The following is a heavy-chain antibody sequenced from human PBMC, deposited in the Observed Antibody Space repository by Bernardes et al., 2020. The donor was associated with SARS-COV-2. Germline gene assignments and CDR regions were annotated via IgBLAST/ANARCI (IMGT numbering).Heavy chain of an antibody. Sequence: SETLSLTCTVSGVSISSGSYYWSWIRQHPGKGREWIGYIYYSGSTYYNPSLKSRVTISVDTSKNQFSLKLSSVTAADTAVYYCARGIPQSITIFGVVIPGNWFDPWGQGTLVTVSS. CDR1: GVSISSGSYY. CDR2: IYYSGST. CDR3: ARGIPQSITIFGVVIPGNWFDP. J-gene: IGHJ5*02. V-gene: IGHV4-31*03. D-gene: IGHD3-3*01.